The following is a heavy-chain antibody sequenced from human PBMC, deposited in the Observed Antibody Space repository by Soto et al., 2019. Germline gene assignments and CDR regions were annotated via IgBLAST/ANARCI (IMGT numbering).Heavy chain of an antibody. V-gene: IGHV1-69*08. D-gene: IGHD3-10*01. Sequence: QVQLVQSGAEVKKPGSSVKVSCKASGGTFSSYTISWVRQAPGQGLEWMGRIIPILGIANYAQKFQGRVTITADKSTSTAYMELSSLRSEDTAVYYCAREVNYSRAFDYWGQGTLVTVSS. J-gene: IGHJ4*02. CDR3: AREVNYSRAFDY. CDR2: IIPILGIA. CDR1: GGTFSSYT.